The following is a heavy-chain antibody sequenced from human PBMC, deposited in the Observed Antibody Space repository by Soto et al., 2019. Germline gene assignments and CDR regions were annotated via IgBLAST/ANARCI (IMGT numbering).Heavy chain of an antibody. D-gene: IGHD2-21*02. CDR1: GYTFTSYA. CDR3: ARSIVVVTALDY. V-gene: IGHV1-3*05. Sequence: QVQLVQSGAEEKKPGASVKVSCKASGYTFTSYAMHWVRQAPGQRLEWMGWINAGNGNTKYSQKFQGRVTITRDTSASTAYMEMSSLRSEDTAVDYCARSIVVVTALDYWGPGTLVTVSS. J-gene: IGHJ4*02. CDR2: INAGNGNT.